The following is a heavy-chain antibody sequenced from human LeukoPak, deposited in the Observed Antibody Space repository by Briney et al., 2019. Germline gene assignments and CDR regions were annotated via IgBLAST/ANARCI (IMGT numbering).Heavy chain of an antibody. CDR1: GITFNSNW. V-gene: IGHV3-74*01. D-gene: IGHD2-15*01. Sequence: GGSLRLSCLASGITFNSNWMHWVRQAPGKGLVWVSRINSDGSSTSYADSVRGRFTISRDNAKNTLYLRMNSLRVEDTAVYYCARAVGCSGGRCYSSWLDPWGQGTLVTVSS. J-gene: IGHJ5*02. CDR2: INSDGSST. CDR3: ARAVGCSGGRCYSSWLDP.